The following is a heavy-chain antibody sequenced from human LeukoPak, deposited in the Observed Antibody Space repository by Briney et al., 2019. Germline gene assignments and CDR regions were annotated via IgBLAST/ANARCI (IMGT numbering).Heavy chain of an antibody. Sequence: PSETLSLTCTVSGYSISSGYYWGWIRQPPGKGLEWIGSIYHSGSTYSNPSLKSRVTISVDTSKNQFSLKLSSVTAADTAVYYCARDRPEQQLVPWGQGTLVTVSS. D-gene: IGHD6-13*01. J-gene: IGHJ5*02. V-gene: IGHV4-38-2*02. CDR2: IYHSGST. CDR1: GYSISSGYY. CDR3: ARDRPEQQLVP.